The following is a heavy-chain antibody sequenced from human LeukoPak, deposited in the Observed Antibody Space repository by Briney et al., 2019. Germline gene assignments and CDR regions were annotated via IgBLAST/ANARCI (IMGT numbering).Heavy chain of an antibody. J-gene: IGHJ4*02. V-gene: IGHV4-34*01. CDR1: GGSFSGYY. CDR3: ARGQGTVTTH. D-gene: IGHD4-11*01. CDR2: INHSGSA. Sequence: PSETLSLTCAVSGGSFSGYYWTWIRRPPGKGLEWIGEINHSGSANYNPSLMSRVTISLDTSKNHFYLNLSSVTAADTAVYYCARGQGTVTTHWGQGTLVTVSS.